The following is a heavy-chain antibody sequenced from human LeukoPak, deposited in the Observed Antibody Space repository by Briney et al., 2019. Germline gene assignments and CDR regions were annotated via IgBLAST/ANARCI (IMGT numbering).Heavy chain of an antibody. CDR1: GFTFSRFG. CDR2: ISYGGSNK. Sequence: GGSLRLSCAASGFTFSRFGMHWVRQAPGKGLEWVAVISYGGSNKYYADSVKGRFTISRDNSKNTLYLQMNSLRADDTAVYYCATGIGYDAFDIWGQGTMVTVSS. V-gene: IGHV3-30*19. D-gene: IGHD1-1*01. J-gene: IGHJ3*02. CDR3: ATGIGYDAFDI.